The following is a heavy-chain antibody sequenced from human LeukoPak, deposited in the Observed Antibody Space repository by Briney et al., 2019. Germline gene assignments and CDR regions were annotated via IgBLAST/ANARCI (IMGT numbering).Heavy chain of an antibody. V-gene: IGHV4-34*01. CDR2: INHSGST. CDR1: GGSFSGYY. D-gene: IGHD5-18*01. Sequence: PSETLSLTCAVYGGSFSGYYWSWIRQPPGKGLEWIGEINHSGSTNYNPSLKSRVTISVDTSKNQFSLKLSSVTAADTAVYYCARRGGYSYGYVVDYWGQGTLVTVSS. CDR3: ARRGGYSYGYVVDY. J-gene: IGHJ4*02.